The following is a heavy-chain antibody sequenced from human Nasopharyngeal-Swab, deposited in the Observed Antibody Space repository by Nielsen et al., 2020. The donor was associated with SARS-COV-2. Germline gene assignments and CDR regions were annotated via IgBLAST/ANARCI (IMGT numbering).Heavy chain of an antibody. CDR2: IYSGGST. Sequence: GGSLRLSCAASGFTVSSNYMSWVRQAPGKGLEWVSVIYSGGSTYYADSVKGRFTISRDNSKNTLYLQMNSLRAEDTAVYYCAREMGIAAPWGDYYGMDVWGQGTTVTVSS. CDR3: AREMGIAAPWGDYYGMDV. J-gene: IGHJ6*02. CDR1: GFTVSSNY. V-gene: IGHV3-66*01. D-gene: IGHD6-13*01.